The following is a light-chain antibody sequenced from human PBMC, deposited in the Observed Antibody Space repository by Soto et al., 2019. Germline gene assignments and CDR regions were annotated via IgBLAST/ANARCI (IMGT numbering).Light chain of an antibody. CDR1: QRVRSNF. V-gene: IGKV3-20*01. CDR3: QQYENSVMYT. CDR2: DVS. J-gene: IGKJ2*01. Sequence: EIVLTQSPGTLSLSPGERATLSCRASQRVRSNFFAWYQQKPRQAPRLLIYDVSARATGIPARFSGSGSGTDFTLSINTLESEDFAVYYCQQYENSVMYTFGQGTKLEIK.